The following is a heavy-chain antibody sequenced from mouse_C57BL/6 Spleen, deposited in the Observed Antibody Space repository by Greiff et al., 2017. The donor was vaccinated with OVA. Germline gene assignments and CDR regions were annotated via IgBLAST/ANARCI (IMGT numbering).Heavy chain of an antibody. CDR1: GYTFTDYN. J-gene: IGHJ3*01. Sequence: SGPELVKPGASVKMSCKASGYTFTDYNMHWVKQSHGKSLEWIGYINPNNGGTSYNQKFKGKATLTVNKSSSTAYMELRSLTSEDSAVYYCARGYGSSPWFAYWGQGTLVTVSA. V-gene: IGHV1-22*01. D-gene: IGHD1-1*01. CDR2: INPNNGGT. CDR3: ARGYGSSPWFAY.